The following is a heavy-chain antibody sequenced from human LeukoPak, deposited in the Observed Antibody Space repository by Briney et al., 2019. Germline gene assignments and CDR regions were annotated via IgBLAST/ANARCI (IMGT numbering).Heavy chain of an antibody. D-gene: IGHD2-2*01. CDR2: INPNSGGT. V-gene: IGHV1-2*02. J-gene: IGHJ5*02. Sequence: ASVKVSCKASGYTFTGYYMHWVRQAPGQGLERMGWINPNSGGTNYAQKFQGRVTMTRDTSISTAYMELSRPRSDDTAVYYCAKGSQLEDIVVVPAAILSPDGWFDPWGQGTLVTVSS. CDR3: AKGSQLEDIVVVPAAILSPDGWFDP. CDR1: GYTFTGYY.